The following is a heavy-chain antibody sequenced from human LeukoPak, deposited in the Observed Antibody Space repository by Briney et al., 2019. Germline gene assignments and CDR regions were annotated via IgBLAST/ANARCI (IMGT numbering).Heavy chain of an antibody. D-gene: IGHD6-19*01. CDR3: ARLGWSAFDI. Sequence: GGSLRLSCVASGFTFSTNAMSWVRQAPGKGLEWVSTISESGGSKYYADSMKGRFTISRDNSKDTLYLQMNYLRAEDTAVYYCARLGWSAFDIWGQGTMVTVSS. CDR2: ISESGGSK. V-gene: IGHV3-23*01. CDR1: GFTFSTNA. J-gene: IGHJ3*02.